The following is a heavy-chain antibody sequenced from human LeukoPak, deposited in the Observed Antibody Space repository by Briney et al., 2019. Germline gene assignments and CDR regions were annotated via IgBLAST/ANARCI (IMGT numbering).Heavy chain of an antibody. D-gene: IGHD2/OR15-2a*01. CDR2: ISSSSSYT. Sequence: PGASLRLSCAASGFTFSSYAMSWVRQAPGKGLEWVSYISSSSSYTNYADSVKGRFTISRDNAKNSLYLQMNSLRAEDTAVYYCARELYTFDYWGQGTLVTVSS. CDR1: GFTFSSYA. J-gene: IGHJ4*02. V-gene: IGHV3-21*05. CDR3: ARELYTFDY.